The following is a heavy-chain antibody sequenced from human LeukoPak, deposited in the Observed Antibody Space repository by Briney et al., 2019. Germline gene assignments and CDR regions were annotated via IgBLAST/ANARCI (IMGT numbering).Heavy chain of an antibody. CDR1: GFTFSRYW. V-gene: IGHV3-7*01. Sequence: GGSLRLSCAASGFTFSRYWMSWVRQAPGKGLEWVANIRQDGSEKHYLDSVKGRIAISRDNAKNSLYLQMNSLRVEDTAVYFCARWGSELPDDAFDIWGQGTMVTVSS. D-gene: IGHD6-25*01. CDR2: IRQDGSEK. J-gene: IGHJ3*02. CDR3: ARWGSELPDDAFDI.